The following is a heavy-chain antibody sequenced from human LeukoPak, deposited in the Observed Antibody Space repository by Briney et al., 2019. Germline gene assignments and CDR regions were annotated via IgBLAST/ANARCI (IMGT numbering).Heavy chain of an antibody. CDR3: TRVLDKAMVTYFDY. CDR2: IYYSGST. Sequence: SETLSLTCTVSGGSISSYYWSWIRQPPGKGLEWSGYIYYSGSTNYNTFLNSRITISEDTSKNHFSLTLIPMTAADTAVYYFTRVLDKAMVTYFDYWGQGTLVTVSS. CDR1: GGSISSYY. D-gene: IGHD5-18*01. V-gene: IGHV4-59*08. J-gene: IGHJ4*02.